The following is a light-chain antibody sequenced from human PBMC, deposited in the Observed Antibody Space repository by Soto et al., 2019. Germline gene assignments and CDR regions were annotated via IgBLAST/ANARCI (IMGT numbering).Light chain of an antibody. CDR2: RDS. CDR1: NIGSKN. J-gene: IGLJ2*01. CDR3: SSYASSSDVV. V-gene: IGLV3-9*01. Sequence: SYELTQPLSVSVALGQTARITCGGNNIGSKNVHWYQQKPGQAPVLVIYRDSNRPSGIPERFSGSKSGNTASLTISGLRAEDEADYFCSSYASSSDVVFGGGTQLTVL.